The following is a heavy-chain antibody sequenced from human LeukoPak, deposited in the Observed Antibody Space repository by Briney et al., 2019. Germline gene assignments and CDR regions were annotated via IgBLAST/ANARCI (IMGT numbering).Heavy chain of an antibody. Sequence: GESLKISCKGSGYSFATYWIGWVRQMPGKGLEWMGIIYPGDSDTRYSPSFQGQVTISADKSISTAYLQWSSLKASDTAIYYCARRAVSAEYFQQWGQGTLVTVSS. V-gene: IGHV5-51*01. CDR3: ARRAVSAEYFQQ. CDR1: GYSFATYW. CDR2: IYPGDSDT. J-gene: IGHJ1*01.